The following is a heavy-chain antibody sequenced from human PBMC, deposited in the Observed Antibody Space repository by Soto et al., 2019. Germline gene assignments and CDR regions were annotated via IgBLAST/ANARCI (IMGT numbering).Heavy chain of an antibody. Sequence: GGSLRLSCAASGFTFSGYAMIWVRQAPGKGLEWVSAISGSGGSTYYADSVKGRFTISRDNSKNTLYLQMNSLRAEDTAVYYCAKDLLPLEDDKSFWGQGTLVTVSS. J-gene: IGHJ4*02. CDR2: ISGSGGST. CDR1: GFTFSGYA. V-gene: IGHV3-23*01. CDR3: AKDLLPLEDDKSF. D-gene: IGHD2-15*01.